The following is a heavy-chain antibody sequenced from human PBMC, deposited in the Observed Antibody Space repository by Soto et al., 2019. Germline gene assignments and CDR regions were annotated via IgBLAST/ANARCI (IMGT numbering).Heavy chain of an antibody. CDR1: GGSISSSSYY. CDR2: IYYSGST. D-gene: IGHD3-10*01. Sequence: PSETLSLTCTVSGGSISSSSYYWGWIRQPPGKGLEWIGSIYYSGSTYYNPSLKSRVTVSVDTSKNQFSLKLSSVTAADTAVYYCARHLGYYGSGSSSKFDPWGQGTLVTVSS. J-gene: IGHJ5*02. CDR3: ARHLGYYGSGSSSKFDP. V-gene: IGHV4-39*01.